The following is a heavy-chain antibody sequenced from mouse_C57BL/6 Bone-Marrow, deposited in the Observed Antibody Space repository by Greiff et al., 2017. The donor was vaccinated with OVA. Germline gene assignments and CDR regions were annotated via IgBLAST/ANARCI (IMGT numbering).Heavy chain of an antibody. V-gene: IGHV1-19*01. D-gene: IGHD1-1*01. J-gene: IGHJ1*03. CDR1: GYTFTDYY. CDR2: INPYNGGT. CDR3: ARGTTVVAPDWYFDV. Sequence: EVKLQESGPVLVKPGASVKMSCKASGYTFTDYYMNWVKQSHGKSLEWIGVINPYNGGTSYNQKFKGKATLTVDKSSSTAYMELNSLTSEDSAVYYCARGTTVVAPDWYFDVWGTGTTVTVSS.